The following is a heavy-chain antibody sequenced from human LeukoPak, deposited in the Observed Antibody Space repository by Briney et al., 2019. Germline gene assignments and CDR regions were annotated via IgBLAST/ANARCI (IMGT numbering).Heavy chain of an antibody. Sequence: GGSPRLSCAASGFTFSSYAMSWVRQAPGKGLEWVSAISGSGGSTYYADSVKGRFTISRDNSKNTLYLQMNSLRAEDTAVYYCAKDPVPGYSSGWYNYFDYWGQGTLVTVSS. CDR1: GFTFSSYA. V-gene: IGHV3-23*01. D-gene: IGHD6-19*01. CDR3: AKDPVPGYSSGWYNYFDY. J-gene: IGHJ4*02. CDR2: ISGSGGST.